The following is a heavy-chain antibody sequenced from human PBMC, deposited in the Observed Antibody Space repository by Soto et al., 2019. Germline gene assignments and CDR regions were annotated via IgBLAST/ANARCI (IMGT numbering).Heavy chain of an antibody. CDR3: ARKGLRWEEGYFDY. CDR1: GGSISSYY. D-gene: IGHD4-17*01. Sequence: PSETLSLTCTVSGGSISSYYWSWIRQPPGKGLEWIGYIYYSGSTNYNPSLKSRVTISVGTSKNQFSLKLSSVTAADTAVYYCARKGLRWEEGYFDYWGQGTLVTVSS. V-gene: IGHV4-59*08. J-gene: IGHJ4*02. CDR2: IYYSGST.